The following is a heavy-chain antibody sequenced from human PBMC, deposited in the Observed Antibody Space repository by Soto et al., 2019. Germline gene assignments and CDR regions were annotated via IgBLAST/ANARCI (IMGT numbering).Heavy chain of an antibody. CDR3: ARGLNDYGSGSYYYYYGLDV. J-gene: IGHJ6*02. CDR1: GGSISSGDSY. Sequence: PSETLSLTCTVSGGSISSGDSYWGWIRHPPGKGLEWIGYSFYSGTTYHNPSLKSRVTISIDTSKNQFSLKLSSVTAADAAVYYCARGLNDYGSGSYYYYYGLDVWGQGSTVTVSS. D-gene: IGHD3-10*01. CDR2: SFYSGTT. V-gene: IGHV4-30-4*01.